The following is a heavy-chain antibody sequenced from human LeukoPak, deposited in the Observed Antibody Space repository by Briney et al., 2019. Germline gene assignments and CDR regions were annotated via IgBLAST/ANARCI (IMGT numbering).Heavy chain of an antibody. D-gene: IGHD3-10*01. CDR1: GFTFSSYS. J-gene: IGHJ6*02. V-gene: IGHV3-21*01. Sequence: GGSLGLSCAASGFTFSSYSMNWVRQAPGKGLGWVSSISSSSSYIYYADSVKGRFTISRDNAKNSLYLQMNSLRAEDTAVYYCARDNYGSGSTHYYYYYGMDVWGQGTTVTVSS. CDR3: ARDNYGSGSTHYYYYYGMDV. CDR2: ISSSSSYI.